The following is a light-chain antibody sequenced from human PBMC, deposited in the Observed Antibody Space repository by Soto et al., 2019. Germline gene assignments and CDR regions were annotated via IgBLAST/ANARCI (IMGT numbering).Light chain of an antibody. CDR3: QQYNNWPPWT. CDR1: QSVSNN. V-gene: IGKV3-15*01. J-gene: IGKJ1*01. Sequence: ILMTQSPATLSVSPGERATLSCRASQSVSNNLAWYQQKPGQAPRLPIYDASTRATGIPARFSGSGSGTEFXXTIXXXQSEDFAVXYCQQYNNWPPWTFGQGTKVEIK. CDR2: DAS.